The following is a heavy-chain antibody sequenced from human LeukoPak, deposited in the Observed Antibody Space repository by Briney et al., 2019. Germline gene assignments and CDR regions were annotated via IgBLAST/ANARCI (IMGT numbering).Heavy chain of an antibody. J-gene: IGHJ4*02. CDR1: GFNFSTYA. D-gene: IGHD6-19*01. CDR2: ISGSGGST. Sequence: GGSLRLSCAASGFNFSTYAMSWVRQAPGKGLEWVSAISGSGGSTYYADSVKGRFTISRDNSKNTLYLQMNSLRAEDTAVYYCAKDPVSLQGARYCSSGSCLGYSSGWYAYWGQGTLVTVSS. V-gene: IGHV3-23*01. CDR3: AKDPVSLQGARYCSSGSCLGYSSGWYAY.